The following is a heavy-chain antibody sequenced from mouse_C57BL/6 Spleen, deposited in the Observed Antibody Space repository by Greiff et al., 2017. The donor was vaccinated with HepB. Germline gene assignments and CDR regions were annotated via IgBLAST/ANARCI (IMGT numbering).Heavy chain of an antibody. CDR3: ARRHDYLYYFDY. D-gene: IGHD2-4*01. CDR1: GYTFTSYW. CDR2: IDPSDSYT. V-gene: IGHV1-69*01. Sequence: VKLQQPGAELVMPGASVKLSCKASGYTFTSYWMHWVKQRPGQGLEWIGEIDPSDSYTNYNQKFKGKSTLTVDKSSSTAYMQLSSLTSEDSAVYYCARRHDYLYYFDYWGQGTTLTVSS. J-gene: IGHJ2*01.